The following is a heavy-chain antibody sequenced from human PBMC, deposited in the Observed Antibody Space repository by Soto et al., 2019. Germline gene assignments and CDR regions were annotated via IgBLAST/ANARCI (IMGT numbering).Heavy chain of an antibody. CDR2: ISAYNGNT. CDR1: GYTFTSYG. D-gene: IGHD2-15*01. V-gene: IGHV1-18*01. Sequence: ASVKVSCKASGYTFTSYGISWVRQAPGQGLEWMGWISAYNGNTNYAQKLQGRVTMTTDTSTSTAYMELRSLRSDDTAVYYCARVGYIVVVLAATYNWFDPWGQGTLVTVSS. J-gene: IGHJ5*02. CDR3: ARVGYIVVVLAATYNWFDP.